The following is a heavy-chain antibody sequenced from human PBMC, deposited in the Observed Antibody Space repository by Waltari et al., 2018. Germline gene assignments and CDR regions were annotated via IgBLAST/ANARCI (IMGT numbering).Heavy chain of an antibody. D-gene: IGHD5-12*01. V-gene: IGHV4-39*07. Sequence: QLQLQESGPGLVKPSETLSLTCTVSVGSISSTSYYWGWIRQPPGKGLEWIGSIHYSGSTYYNPSLKSRVTISVDTSRNQFSLKLNSVNAADTAVYYCARCMEYSGYDGYYYYMDVWGKGTTVTVSS. J-gene: IGHJ6*03. CDR2: IHYSGST. CDR3: ARCMEYSGYDGYYYYMDV. CDR1: VGSISSTSYY.